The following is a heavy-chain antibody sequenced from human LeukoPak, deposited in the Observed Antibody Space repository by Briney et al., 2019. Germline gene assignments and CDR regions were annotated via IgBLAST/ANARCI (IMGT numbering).Heavy chain of an antibody. CDR3: ARISNAYWYFDL. CDR1: XFTFSNYS. Sequence: GGSLRLSCAASXFTFSNYSMIWVRQPPGKGLDWVANTKQDESEKYYVDSVKGRFTISRDNAKNSLYLQMNSLRAEDTAVYYCARISNAYWYFDLWGRGTLVTVSS. V-gene: IGHV3-7*05. J-gene: IGHJ2*01. CDR2: TKQDESEK.